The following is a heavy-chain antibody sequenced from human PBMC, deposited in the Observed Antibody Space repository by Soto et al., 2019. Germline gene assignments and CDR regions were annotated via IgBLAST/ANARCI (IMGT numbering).Heavy chain of an antibody. CDR3: VVWPRKGYNT. D-gene: IGHD3-16*01. V-gene: IGHV3-72*01. Sequence: EVHLVESGGGLVQPGGSLRLSCAASGFTLSDHYMDWVRQAPGKGLEWLGRTRNKANRYTTEYAASVKGRFTISRDDSKNSLYLQMNSLKTEDTAVYDCVVWPRKGYNTWGQGTLVTVSS. CDR2: TRNKANRYTT. CDR1: GFTLSDHY. J-gene: IGHJ4*02.